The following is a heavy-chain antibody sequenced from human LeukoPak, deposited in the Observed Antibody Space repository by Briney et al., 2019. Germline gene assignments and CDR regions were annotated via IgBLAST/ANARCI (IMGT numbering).Heavy chain of an antibody. CDR2: ISYDGSNK. V-gene: IGHV3-30*04. Sequence: PGGSLRLSCAASGFTFSSYAMHWVRQAPGKGLEWVAVISYDGSNKYYADSVKGRFTISRDNSKKMLYLQVNSLRGEDTAVYYCAKEGDLVRTTYYFDYWGQGILVTVSS. CDR3: AKEGDLVRTTYYFDY. CDR1: GFTFSSYA. J-gene: IGHJ4*02. D-gene: IGHD1-26*01.